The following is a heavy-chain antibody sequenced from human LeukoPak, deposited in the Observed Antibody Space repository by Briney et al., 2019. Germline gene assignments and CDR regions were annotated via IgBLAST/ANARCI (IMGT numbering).Heavy chain of an antibody. CDR1: GGSISSGSYY. CDR2: IYTTGST. V-gene: IGHV4-61*02. D-gene: IGHD4-23*01. CDR3: ARGGTVVAPYWYFDL. J-gene: IGHJ2*01. Sequence: KSSQTLSLTCSVSGGSISSGSYYWSWVRQPAGKGLEWIGRIYTTGSTNYNPSLKSRVTISVDTSKNQFSLKLSSVTAADTAVYCCARGGTVVAPYWYFDLWGRGTLVTVSS.